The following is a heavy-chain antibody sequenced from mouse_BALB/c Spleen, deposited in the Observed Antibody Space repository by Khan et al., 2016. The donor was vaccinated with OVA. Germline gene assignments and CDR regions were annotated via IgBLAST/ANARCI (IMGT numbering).Heavy chain of an antibody. V-gene: IGHV14-3*02. J-gene: IGHJ2*01. Sequence: VQLKQSGAELVKPGATVKLSCTASGLNIKDTYMHWLKQWPEQGLEWIGRFVPSNGNTKYDPNFQGKVTITADTSTNTLYLQLSSLTSEDTAVYYCAGRTRKWGQGTTLTVAS. CDR1: GLNIKDTY. CDR2: FVPSNGNT. CDR3: AGRTRK.